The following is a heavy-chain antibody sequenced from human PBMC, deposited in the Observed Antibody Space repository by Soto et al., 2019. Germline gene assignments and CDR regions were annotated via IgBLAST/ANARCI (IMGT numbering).Heavy chain of an antibody. Sequence: EVQLVESGGGLVQPGGSLKLSCAASGFTFSGSAMHWVRQASGKGLEWVGRIRSKANSYATAYAASVKGRFTISRDDSKNSADLQMNSLKTEDTAVYYCTRRTGIFDYWGQGTLVTVSS. J-gene: IGHJ4*02. CDR1: GFTFSGSA. V-gene: IGHV3-73*02. CDR2: IRSKANSYAT. CDR3: TRRTGIFDY. D-gene: IGHD3-9*01.